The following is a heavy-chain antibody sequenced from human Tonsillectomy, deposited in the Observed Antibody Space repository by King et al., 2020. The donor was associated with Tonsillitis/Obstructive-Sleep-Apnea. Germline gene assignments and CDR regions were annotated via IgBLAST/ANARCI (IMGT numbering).Heavy chain of an antibody. CDR1: GFAFSSYG. CDR3: ARVIGSGAYSVSDY. CDR2: IWYDENTK. D-gene: IGHD3-10*01. V-gene: IGHV3-33*01. Sequence: QLVQSGGGVVQPGRSLRLSCAVSGFAFSSYGMQWVRQPPGKGLEWLAIIWYDENTKHYADSVKGRFTISGDNSKSTLYLQVNSLRAEDTAVYYCARVIGSGAYSVSDYWGQGTLVTVSS. J-gene: IGHJ4*02.